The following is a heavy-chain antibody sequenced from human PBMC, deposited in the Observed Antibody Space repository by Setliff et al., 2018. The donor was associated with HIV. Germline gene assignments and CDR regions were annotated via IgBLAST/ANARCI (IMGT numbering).Heavy chain of an antibody. CDR2: IKEDGSEK. J-gene: IGHJ4*02. D-gene: IGHD3-10*01. V-gene: IGHV3-7*03. CDR1: GFTFHTYW. Sequence: GGSLRLSCAASGFTFHTYWMSWVRQAPGKGLEWLANIKEDGSEKYYADSVKGRFTISRDTAKNTLYLQLNSLRAEDTAVYYCGRDVVLGSGSIDSWGQGTLVTVSS. CDR3: GRDVVLGSGSIDS.